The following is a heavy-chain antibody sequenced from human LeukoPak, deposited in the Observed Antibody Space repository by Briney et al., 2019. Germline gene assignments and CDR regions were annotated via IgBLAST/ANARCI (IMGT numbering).Heavy chain of an antibody. D-gene: IGHD5-24*01. V-gene: IGHV3-30*04. J-gene: IGHJ4*02. CDR2: LSHNGKNT. CDR3: ARDRGAYNPNHVLDY. Sequence: PGGSLRLSCAASGFIFSSYTVHWVRQAPGKGLECVAFLSHNGKNTYHADSVKGRFTISRDNSKNTLSLQMKNLRAEDTAVYYCARDRGAYNPNHVLDYWGQGTLVTASS. CDR1: GFIFSSYT.